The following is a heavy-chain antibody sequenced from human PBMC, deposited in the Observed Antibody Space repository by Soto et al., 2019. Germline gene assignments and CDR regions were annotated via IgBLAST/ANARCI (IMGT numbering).Heavy chain of an antibody. J-gene: IGHJ6*02. Sequence: GGSLRLSCAASGFTFSSYAMHWVRQAPGKGLEWVAVISYDGSNKYYADSVKGRFTISRDNSKNTLYLQMNSLRAEDTAVYYCARDRIFYSSSWYDYYYGMDVWGQGTTVTVSS. CDR3: ARDRIFYSSSWYDYYYGMDV. CDR2: ISYDGSNK. D-gene: IGHD6-13*01. CDR1: GFTFSSYA. V-gene: IGHV3-30-3*01.